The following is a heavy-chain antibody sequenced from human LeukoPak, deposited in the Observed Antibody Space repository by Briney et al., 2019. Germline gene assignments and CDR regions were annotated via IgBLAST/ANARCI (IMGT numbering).Heavy chain of an antibody. CDR3: TRDRLPEQWLAFDY. Sequence: GGSLRLSCTASGFTFCDYAMSWFRQAPGKGLEWVGFIRSKAYGGTTEYAASVKGRFTISRDDSKSIAYLQMNSLKTEDTAVYYCTRDRLPEQWLAFDYWGQGTLVTVSS. V-gene: IGHV3-49*03. J-gene: IGHJ4*02. CDR2: IRSKAYGGTT. CDR1: GFTFCDYA. D-gene: IGHD6-19*01.